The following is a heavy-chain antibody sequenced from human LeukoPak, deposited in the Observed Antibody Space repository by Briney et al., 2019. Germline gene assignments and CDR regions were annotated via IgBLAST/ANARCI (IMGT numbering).Heavy chain of an antibody. CDR2: INPSGGST. CDR1: GYTFTRHY. J-gene: IGHJ5*02. CDR3: ARERGVAVAGEGVDP. D-gene: IGHD6-19*01. Sequence: ASVKVSCKASGYTFTRHYIQWVRQAPGQGLEWMGLINPSGGSTSYAQKFQGRVTLTRDTSTSTVYMELSSLRSEDTAVYYCARERGVAVAGEGVDPWGQGTLVTVSS. V-gene: IGHV1-46*01.